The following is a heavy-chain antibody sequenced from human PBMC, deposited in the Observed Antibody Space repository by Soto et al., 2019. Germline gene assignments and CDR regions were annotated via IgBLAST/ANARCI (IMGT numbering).Heavy chain of an antibody. D-gene: IGHD6-6*01. Sequence: GGSLRLSCAASGFTFSSYSMNWVRQAPGKGLEWVSYISSSSSTIYHADSVKGRFTISRDNAKRTLYLQMDSLRVEDTAVYYCARDPSSNYGSSQHYFGHWGQGVLVTVSS. J-gene: IGHJ4*02. CDR3: ARDPSSNYGSSQHYFGH. V-gene: IGHV3-48*01. CDR2: ISSSSSTI. CDR1: GFTFSSYS.